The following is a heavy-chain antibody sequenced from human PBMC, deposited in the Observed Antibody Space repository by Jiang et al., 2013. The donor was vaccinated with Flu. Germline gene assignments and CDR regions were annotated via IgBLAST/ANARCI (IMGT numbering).Heavy chain of an antibody. V-gene: IGHV3-23*01. CDR1: GFTFSSYA. J-gene: IGHJ4*02. Sequence: RLSCAASGFTFSSYAMNWVRQAPGKGLEWVSSISRTAGSTHYADSVKGRLTISRDSSKNTLFLQMDSLRAEDTALYYCARESSTDFFLDYWGQGTLVTVSS. D-gene: IGHD4-17*01. CDR2: ISRTAGST. CDR3: ARESSTDFFLDY.